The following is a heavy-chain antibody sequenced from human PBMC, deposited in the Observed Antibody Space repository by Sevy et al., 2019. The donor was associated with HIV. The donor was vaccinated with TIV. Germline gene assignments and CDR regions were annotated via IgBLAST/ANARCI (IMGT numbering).Heavy chain of an antibody. CDR3: ARDAQHGYSYGFLDPVYFDY. CDR2: ISYDGSNK. V-gene: IGHV3-30*04. J-gene: IGHJ4*02. Sequence: GGSLRLSCATSGFTFSSYAMHWVRQAPGKGLEWVAVISYDGSNKYYADSVKGRFTISRDNSKNTLYLQMNSLRAEDTAVYYCARDAQHGYSYGFLDPVYFDYWGQGTLVTVSS. CDR1: GFTFSSYA. D-gene: IGHD5-18*01.